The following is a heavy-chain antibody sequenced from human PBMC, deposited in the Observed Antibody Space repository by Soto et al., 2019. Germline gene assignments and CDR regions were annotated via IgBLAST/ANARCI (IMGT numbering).Heavy chain of an antibody. CDR3: AREPIYFDY. Sequence: QVQLVQSGAEVKKPGASVKVSCKASGYTFTSYGISWVRQAPGQGLEWMGWISAYNGNTKYAQKLQGRVTMTTDTPTRTGAMELRSLRSDDTAVYYCAREPIYFDYWGQGTLVTVSS. CDR2: ISAYNGNT. CDR1: GYTFTSYG. V-gene: IGHV1-18*01. J-gene: IGHJ4*02.